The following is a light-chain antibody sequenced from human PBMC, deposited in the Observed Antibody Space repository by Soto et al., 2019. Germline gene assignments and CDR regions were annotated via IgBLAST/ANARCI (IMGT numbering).Light chain of an antibody. Sequence: EIVMTQSPATLSVSPGERATLSCRASQSVSTNLAWYQQKPGQSPRLLIYGTSTRATGVAARFSGGGSGTEFTLTINSLQSEDFAVYFCHQYNFWPTFGQGTKVESK. CDR2: GTS. CDR3: HQYNFWPT. V-gene: IGKV3-15*01. J-gene: IGKJ1*01. CDR1: QSVSTN.